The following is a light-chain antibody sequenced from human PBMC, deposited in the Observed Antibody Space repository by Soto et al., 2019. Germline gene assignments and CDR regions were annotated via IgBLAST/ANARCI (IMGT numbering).Light chain of an antibody. CDR2: GAS. J-gene: IGKJ2*01. Sequence: EIVMTQSPATLSVSPGERATLSCRASQSVSTNLAWYQQKPGQAPRLLIYGASTRATGVPARFSGSGSGTEFTRTISSLQSEDFAVYYCHQYYRWRYFGQGTKVEIK. CDR1: QSVSTN. CDR3: HQYYRWRY. V-gene: IGKV3-15*01.